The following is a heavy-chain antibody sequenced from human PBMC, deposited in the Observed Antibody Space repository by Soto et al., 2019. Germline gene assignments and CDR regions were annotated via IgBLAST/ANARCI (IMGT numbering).Heavy chain of an antibody. V-gene: IGHV3-30*03. CDR1: GFTFSSYG. CDR2: ISYDGSNK. Sequence: QVQLVESGGGVVQPGRSLRLSCAASGFTFSSYGMHWVRQAPGKGLEWVAVISYDGSNKYYADSVKGRFTISRDNSKNTLYLQMNSLRAEDTAVYYCATWWFAELLSPFSNGVFDYWGQGTLVTVSS. J-gene: IGHJ4*02. CDR3: ATWWFAELLSPFSNGVFDY. D-gene: IGHD3-10*01.